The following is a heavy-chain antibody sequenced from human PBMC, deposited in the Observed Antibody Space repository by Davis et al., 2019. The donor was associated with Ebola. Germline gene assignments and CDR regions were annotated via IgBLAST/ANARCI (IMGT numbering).Heavy chain of an antibody. D-gene: IGHD5-18*01. CDR2: LDYSVNT. Sequence: SETLSLTCAVSGGSITTRNYYWGWVRQPPGKGLEWIGSLDYSVNTYYNPSLKSRVTISIDTSKNEFSLKLSSLTAADTAVYYCARGRRYSYGPPRYWGQGTLVTVSS. CDR3: ARGRRYSYGPPRY. J-gene: IGHJ4*02. V-gene: IGHV4-39*01. CDR1: GGSITTRNYY.